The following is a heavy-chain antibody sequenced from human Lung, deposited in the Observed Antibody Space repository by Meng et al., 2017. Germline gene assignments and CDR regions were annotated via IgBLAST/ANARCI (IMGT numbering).Heavy chain of an antibody. J-gene: IGHJ4*02. CDR1: GGSITGYY. CDR2: IYSSGST. Sequence: QVHLQESGPGLVKPSETLSLTCTVSGGSITGYYWNWIRQSPGKGLEWIASIYSSGSTNYNPSLTSRVTLSVDTSKNYFSLILNSVTAADTAVYYCARDRRDGYNYRYFDYWGQGTLVTVSS. V-gene: IGHV4-59*01. D-gene: IGHD5-24*01. CDR3: ARDRRDGYNYRYFDY.